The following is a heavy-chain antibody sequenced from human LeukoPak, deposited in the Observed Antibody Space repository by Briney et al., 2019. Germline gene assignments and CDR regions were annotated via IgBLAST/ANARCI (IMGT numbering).Heavy chain of an antibody. Sequence: SETLSLTCTVSGGSISSYYWSWIRQPPGKGLEWIGYIYYSGSTNYNPSLKSRVTISVDTSKNQFSLKLSSVTAADTAVYYCARSSTSLRYYYYGMDVWGQGTTVTVSS. D-gene: IGHD2-2*01. CDR1: GGSISSYY. CDR2: IYYSGST. J-gene: IGHJ6*02. CDR3: ARSSTSLRYYYYGMDV. V-gene: IGHV4-59*01.